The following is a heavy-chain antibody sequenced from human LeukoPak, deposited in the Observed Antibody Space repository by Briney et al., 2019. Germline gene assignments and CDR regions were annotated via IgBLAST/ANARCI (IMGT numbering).Heavy chain of an antibody. J-gene: IGHJ4*02. Sequence: GESLSLSCTASGVSVSSSCMNWVRQAPGKGLEWVSIINNGGNTNYKASVKGRFTISRDNSKNTLSLHMNSVTAEDTAIYYCTRHNRGDQVLFDFWGEGAMVAVS. CDR1: GVSVSSSC. D-gene: IGHD2-21*02. CDR3: TRHNRGDQVLFDF. CDR2: INNGGNT. V-gene: IGHV3-53*05.